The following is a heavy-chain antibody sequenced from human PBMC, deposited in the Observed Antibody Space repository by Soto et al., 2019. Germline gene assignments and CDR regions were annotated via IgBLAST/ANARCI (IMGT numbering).Heavy chain of an antibody. CDR2: IKEDGSEK. J-gene: IGHJ4*02. V-gene: IGHV3-7*01. D-gene: IGHD4-17*01. CDR1: GFTFGRHW. Sequence: EVQVVESGGGLVQPGGSLRLSCAGSGFTFGRHWMTWVRQAPGKGLEWVANIKEDGSEKYYVDSVKGRFTISRENAKNSVYLQMSSLRAGDTALYYCARDTYGESGQVLDYWGKGTLVTVSS. CDR3: ARDTYGESGQVLDY.